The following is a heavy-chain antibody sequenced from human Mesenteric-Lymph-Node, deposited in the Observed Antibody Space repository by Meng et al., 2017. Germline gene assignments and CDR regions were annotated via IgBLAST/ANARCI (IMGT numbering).Heavy chain of an antibody. CDR1: GGTFSSYA. CDR2: IIPIFGTA. Sequence: SVKVSCKVSGGTFSSYAISWVRQAPGQGLEWMGGIIPIFGTANYAQKFQGRVTITADESTSTAYMELSSLRSEDTAVYYCARGRYCSGGSCYYFDYWGQGTLVTVSS. CDR3: ARGRYCSGGSCYYFDY. V-gene: IGHV1-69*13. J-gene: IGHJ4*02. D-gene: IGHD2-15*01.